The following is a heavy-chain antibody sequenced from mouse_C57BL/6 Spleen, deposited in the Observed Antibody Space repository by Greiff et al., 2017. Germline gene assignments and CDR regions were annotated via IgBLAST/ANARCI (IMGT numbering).Heavy chain of an antibody. J-gene: IGHJ4*01. CDR1: GFSLTSYG. CDR3: ARKRDYGSSLYYAMDY. D-gene: IGHD1-1*01. V-gene: IGHV2-2*01. CDR2: IWSGGST. Sequence: VQLVESGPGLVQPSQSLSITCTVSGFSLTSYGVHWVRQSPGKGLEWLGVIWSGGSTDYNAAFISRLSISKDNSKSQVFFKMNSLQADDTAIYYCARKRDYGSSLYYAMDYWGQGTSVTVAS.